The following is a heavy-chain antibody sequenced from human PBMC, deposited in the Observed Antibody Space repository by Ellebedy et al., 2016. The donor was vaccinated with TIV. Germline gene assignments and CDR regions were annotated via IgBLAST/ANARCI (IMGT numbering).Heavy chain of an antibody. CDR3: ANNLPPTGDFDY. CDR2: MNPNSGNT. J-gene: IGHJ4*02. CDR1: GYTFTDYD. Sequence: AASVKVSYKASGYTFTDYDINWVRQATGQGLEWLGWMNPNSGNTGYAQKFQGRVTMTRDTSINTAYMELRSLTSEDTAVYYCANNLPPTGDFDYWGQGTLVTVSS. D-gene: IGHD7-27*01. V-gene: IGHV1-8*01.